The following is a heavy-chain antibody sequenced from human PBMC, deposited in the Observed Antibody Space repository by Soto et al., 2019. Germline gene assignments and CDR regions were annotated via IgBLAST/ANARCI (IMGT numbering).Heavy chain of an antibody. J-gene: IGHJ4*02. Sequence: PGGSLRLSCAASGFTFSSYGMHWVRQAPGKGLEWVAVIWYDGSNKYYADSVKGRFTISRDNSKNTLYLQMNSLRAEDTAVYSCARESRYFDWLPWGALDYWGQGTLVTVSS. CDR3: ARESRYFDWLPWGALDY. V-gene: IGHV3-33*01. CDR1: GFTFSSYG. CDR2: IWYDGSNK. D-gene: IGHD3-9*01.